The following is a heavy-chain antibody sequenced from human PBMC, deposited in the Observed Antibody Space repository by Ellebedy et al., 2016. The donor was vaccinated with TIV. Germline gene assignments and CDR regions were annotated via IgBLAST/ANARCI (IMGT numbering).Heavy chain of an antibody. Sequence: MPSETLSLTCTVPGGPINSGDYYWSWIRQPPGKGLEWVGYIYYSGSAYYNSSLKGRVKISVDRSKKQISLELNSVTAADTAVYFCARGLTGNAFDIWGQGTMVTVSS. CDR3: ARGLTGNAFDI. CDR2: IYYSGSA. V-gene: IGHV4-30-4*01. D-gene: IGHD1-20*01. CDR1: GGPINSGDYY. J-gene: IGHJ3*02.